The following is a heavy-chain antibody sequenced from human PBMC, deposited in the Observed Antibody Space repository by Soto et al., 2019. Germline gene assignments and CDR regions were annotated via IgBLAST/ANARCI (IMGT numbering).Heavy chain of an antibody. J-gene: IGHJ4*02. CDR2: VSGRGDTT. CDR1: KFPFTDFA. D-gene: IGHD1-7*01. Sequence: EVHLLESGGGLVQPGGSLRLSCVASKFPFTDFAMNWVRQAPGKGLEWVSAVSGRGDTTYYADSVNGRFTISRDNSQNIVFLQMHSLSAEDTGVYYCATHLDPITATTFYFWGQGTLVTVSS. V-gene: IGHV3-23*01. CDR3: ATHLDPITATTFYF.